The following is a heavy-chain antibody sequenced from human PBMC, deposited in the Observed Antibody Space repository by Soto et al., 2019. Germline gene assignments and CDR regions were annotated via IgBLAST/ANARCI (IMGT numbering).Heavy chain of an antibody. D-gene: IGHD3-3*01. Sequence: SVKVSCKASGGTFSSYAISWLRQAPGQGLEWMGGIIPIFGTANYAQKFQGRVTITADESTSTAYMELSSLRSEDTAVYYCARAGITIFGVVTHYYYGMDVWGQGTTVTVSS. CDR1: GGTFSSYA. CDR3: ARAGITIFGVVTHYYYGMDV. CDR2: IIPIFGTA. J-gene: IGHJ6*02. V-gene: IGHV1-69*13.